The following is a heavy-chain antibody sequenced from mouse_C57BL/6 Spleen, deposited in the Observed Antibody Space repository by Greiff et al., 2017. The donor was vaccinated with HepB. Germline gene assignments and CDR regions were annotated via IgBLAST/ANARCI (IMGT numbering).Heavy chain of an antibody. V-gene: IGHV1-80*01. J-gene: IGHJ1*03. CDR1: GYAFGSYW. CDR2: IYPGDGDT. CDR3: ARRLGAGYWYFDV. D-gene: IGHD4-1*01. Sequence: VKLQQSGAELVKPGASVKISCKASGYAFGSYWMNWVKQRPGKGLEWIGQIYPGDGDTNYNGKFKGKATLTADKSSSTAYMQLSSLTSEDSAVYFCARRLGAGYWYFDVWGTGTTVTVSS.